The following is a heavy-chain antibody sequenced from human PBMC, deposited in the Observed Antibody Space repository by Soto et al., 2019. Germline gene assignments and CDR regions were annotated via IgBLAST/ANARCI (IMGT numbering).Heavy chain of an antibody. Sequence: SVKVSCKASGGTFSSYAISWVRQAPGQGLEWMGGIIPIFGTANYAQKFQGRVTITADESTSTAYMELSSLRSEDTAVYYCTRDGDYHNSGTYGYFDYWGQGTLVTVSS. D-gene: IGHD3-10*01. CDR1: GGTFSSYA. CDR3: TRDGDYHNSGTYGYFDY. V-gene: IGHV1-69*13. CDR2: IIPIFGTA. J-gene: IGHJ4*02.